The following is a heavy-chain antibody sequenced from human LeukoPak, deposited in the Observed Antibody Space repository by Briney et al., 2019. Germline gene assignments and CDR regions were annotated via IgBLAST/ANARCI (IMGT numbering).Heavy chain of an antibody. D-gene: IGHD3-3*01. Sequence: ASVKVSCKASGYTFTGYYMHWVRQAPGQGLEWMGWINPNSGGTNYAQKFQGRVTMTRDTSISTAYMELSRLRSDDTAVYYCARDQSMYDFWSGYYQDGNFDYWGQGTLVTVSS. CDR2: INPNSGGT. CDR3: ARDQSMYDFWSGYYQDGNFDY. V-gene: IGHV1-2*02. CDR1: GYTFTGYY. J-gene: IGHJ4*02.